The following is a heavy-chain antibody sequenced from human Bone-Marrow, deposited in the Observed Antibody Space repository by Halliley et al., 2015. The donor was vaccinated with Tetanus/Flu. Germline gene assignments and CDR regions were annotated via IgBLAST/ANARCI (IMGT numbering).Heavy chain of an antibody. J-gene: IGHJ3*02. CDR2: SDVCATT. V-gene: IGHV3-23*01. CDR3: AKHDSQTSGYPLDDAFDS. Sequence: SDVCATTHYADSGKGRVTISRDNPKNKLYLRMKSLSAEDTAVYYCAKHDSQTSGYPLDDAFDSWGRGTMVTVSS. D-gene: IGHD5-12*01.